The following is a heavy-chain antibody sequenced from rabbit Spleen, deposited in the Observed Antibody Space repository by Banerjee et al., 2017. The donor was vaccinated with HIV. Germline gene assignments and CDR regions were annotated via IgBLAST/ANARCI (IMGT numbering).Heavy chain of an antibody. J-gene: IGHJ6*01. V-gene: IGHV1S40*01. CDR2: IDSGSSGFT. D-gene: IGHD1-1*01. Sequence: QSLEESGGDLVKPGASLTLTCTASGVSFSSAYYMCWVRQAPGKGLEWIACIDSGSSGFTYFATWAKGRFTCSKSSSTTVTLQMTRLTAADTATYFCARDTSSSFSSYGMDLWGQGTLVTVS. CDR1: GVSFSSAYY. CDR3: ARDTSSSFSSYGMDL.